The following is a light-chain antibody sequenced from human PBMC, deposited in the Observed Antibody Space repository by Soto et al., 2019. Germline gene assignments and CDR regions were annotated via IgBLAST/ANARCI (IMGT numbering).Light chain of an antibody. V-gene: IGKV1-9*01. J-gene: IGKJ4*01. Sequence: DIQLTQSPSFLSASVGDRVSITCRASQGITSFLAWYQQIPGKAPKLLIYTASTLQSGVPPRFSGSGSGTEFTLTISSLQPEDFETYYCQQLNSYPLTFGGGTRVAIK. CDR1: QGITSF. CDR2: TAS. CDR3: QQLNSYPLT.